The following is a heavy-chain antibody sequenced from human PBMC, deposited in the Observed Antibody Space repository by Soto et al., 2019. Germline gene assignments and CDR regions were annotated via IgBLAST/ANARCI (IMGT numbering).Heavy chain of an antibody. J-gene: IGHJ4*02. CDR2: INPNSGAT. CDR3: ARDAVSTIGDFDY. V-gene: IGHV1-2*02. D-gene: IGHD5-12*01. Sequence: QVQLVQSGAEVTKPGASVKVSCKASGYTFIGYYLHWVRQAPGQGLEWMGWINPNSGATNQAQKFQGRVTMARDRSISTAYLELSRLASDDTAIYFCARDAVSTIGDFDYLGQGTLVTVSS. CDR1: GYTFIGYY.